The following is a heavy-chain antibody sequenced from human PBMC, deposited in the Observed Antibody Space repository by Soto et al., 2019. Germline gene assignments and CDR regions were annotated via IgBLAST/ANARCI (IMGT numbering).Heavy chain of an antibody. CDR1: GFTFSSYA. D-gene: IGHD5-12*01. J-gene: IGHJ3*02. Sequence: GGSLRLSCAASGFTFSSYAMSWVRQAPGKGLEWVSAISGSGGSTYYADSVKGRFTISRDNSKNTLYLQMNSLRAEDMAVYYCAKTDSGYDFLGVGDDAFDIWGQGTMVTVSS. CDR3: AKTDSGYDFLGVGDDAFDI. V-gene: IGHV3-23*01. CDR2: ISGSGGST.